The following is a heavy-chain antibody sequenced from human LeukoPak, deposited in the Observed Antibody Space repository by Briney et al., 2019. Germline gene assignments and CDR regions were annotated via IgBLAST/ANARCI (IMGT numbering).Heavy chain of an antibody. D-gene: IGHD6-13*01. J-gene: IGHJ6*03. CDR2: INPNSGGT. CDR3: ARGATAGRFSLRPTGAYYMDV. CDR1: GYTFTDYY. Sequence: ASVKVSCKASGYTFTDYYMHWVRQAPGQGLEWMGWINPNSGGTNCAQKFQGRVTMTRDTSINTAYMELSSLRFDDTAVYYCARGATAGRFSLRPTGAYYMDVWGKGTTVTVSS. V-gene: IGHV1-2*02.